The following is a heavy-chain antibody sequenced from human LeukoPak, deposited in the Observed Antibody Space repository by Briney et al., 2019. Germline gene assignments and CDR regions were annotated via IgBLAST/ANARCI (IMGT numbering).Heavy chain of an antibody. CDR3: ARSVSTRSKLSYYYYGMDV. V-gene: IGHV4-34*01. J-gene: IGHJ6*02. Sequence: SETLSLTCAVYGGSFSDYYWSWIRQPPGKGLEWIGEINHSGSTNYNPSLKSRVTISLDTSKNQFSLKLSSVTAADTAVYYCARSVSTRSKLSYYYYGMDVWGQGTTVTVSS. D-gene: IGHD2-2*01. CDR2: INHSGST. CDR1: GGSFSDYY.